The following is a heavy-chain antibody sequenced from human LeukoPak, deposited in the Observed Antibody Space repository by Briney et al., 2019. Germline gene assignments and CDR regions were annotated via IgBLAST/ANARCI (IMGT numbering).Heavy chain of an antibody. CDR1: GGSISSYY. CDR2: IYYSGST. J-gene: IGHJ5*02. Sequence: SETLSLTCTVSGGSISSYYWSWIRQPPGKGLEWIGYIYYSGSTNYNPSLKSRVTISVDTSKNQFFLKLSSVTAADTAVYYCARDSRVVVVPAAIWDWFDPWGQGTLVTVSS. V-gene: IGHV4-59*01. CDR3: ARDSRVVVVPAAIWDWFDP. D-gene: IGHD2-2*01.